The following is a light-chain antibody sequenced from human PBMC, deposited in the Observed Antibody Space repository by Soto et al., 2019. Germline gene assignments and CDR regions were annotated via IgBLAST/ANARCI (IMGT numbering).Light chain of an antibody. V-gene: IGLV2-14*03. CDR1: STDVGDFNY. CDR3: SSYSSSTNHVV. Sequence: QSALTQPASVSGSPGRSVTISCTGTSTDVGDFNYVSWYQHLPGRAPKLIIYDVTNRPSGISYRFSASKSGRTASLTISWLQAEDEADYYCSSYSSSTNHVVFGGGTKLTVL. J-gene: IGLJ2*01. CDR2: DVT.